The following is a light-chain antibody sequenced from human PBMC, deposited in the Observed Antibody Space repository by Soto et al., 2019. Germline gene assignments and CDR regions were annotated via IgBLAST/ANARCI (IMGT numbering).Light chain of an antibody. CDR3: HSGDTSGRYRV. CDR2: KDT. CDR1: ALPKQY. Sequence: SYELTQPPSLSVSPGQTATITCSGDALPKQYVYWYQQKPGQAPVMVIYKDTERPSGIPERFSSSSSGTTVTLTISGAQAEGEADYYCHSGDTSGRYRVFGGGTQLTVL. J-gene: IGLJ7*01. V-gene: IGLV3-25*03.